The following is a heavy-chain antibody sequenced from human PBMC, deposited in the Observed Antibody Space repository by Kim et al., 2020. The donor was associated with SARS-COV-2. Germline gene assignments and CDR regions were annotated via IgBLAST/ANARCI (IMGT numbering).Heavy chain of an antibody. CDR2: ISYDGSKK. CDR3: AKEKYFELVTLWGDSGGMDV. J-gene: IGHJ6*02. V-gene: IGHV3-30*18. D-gene: IGHD5-18*01. Sequence: GGSLRLSCAASGFNFDNFGMHWVRQAPGKGLEWVAVISYDGSKKDYADSVKGRFTISRDNSKNTLYLQMDSLRVEDTAVYFCAKEKYFELVTLWGDSGGMDVWGQGTTVTVSS. CDR1: GFNFDNFG.